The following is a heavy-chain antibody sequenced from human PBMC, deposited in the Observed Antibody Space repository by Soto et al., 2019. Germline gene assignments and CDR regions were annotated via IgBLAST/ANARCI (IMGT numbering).Heavy chain of an antibody. CDR1: VFTFNSYV. CDR3: ARERSEAFDY. Sequence: GGSLRFSGASSVFTFNSYVMTWARQAPGKAFEWVSGISGSGGSTYYADSVRGRFTISRDNSKSTLYLQMSSLRAEDTAIYYCARERSEAFDYWGQGTLVTVSS. CDR2: ISGSGGST. J-gene: IGHJ4*02. V-gene: IGHV3-23*01.